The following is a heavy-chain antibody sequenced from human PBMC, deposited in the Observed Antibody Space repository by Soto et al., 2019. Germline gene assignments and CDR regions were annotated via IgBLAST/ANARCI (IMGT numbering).Heavy chain of an antibody. D-gene: IGHD1-26*01. CDR2: INGDGSTT. V-gene: IGHV3-74*02. Sequence: EVQLVESGGDLVQPGGSLRLSCTASGFTFSTSWMHWVRQAPGKGLVWVSHINGDGSTTNYADSVKGRFTISRDNTKNTLYLHMHRLRVDDTAVYYCVTTNWYTGFVYWGQGILVPVSS. J-gene: IGHJ4*02. CDR3: VTTNWYTGFVY. CDR1: GFTFSTSW.